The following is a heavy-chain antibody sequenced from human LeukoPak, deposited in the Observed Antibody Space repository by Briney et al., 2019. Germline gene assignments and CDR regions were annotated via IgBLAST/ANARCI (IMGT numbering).Heavy chain of an antibody. CDR1: GFTFSDQS. CDR2: ISGSSDSI. Sequence: GGSLRLSFVASGFTFSDQSMNWVRQVPGKGLEWLSYISGSSDSIDYADSVKGRFAISRDNAKNSLYLQMDSLRAEDTAVYYCARGPASGAWLIDYWGQGILVTVSS. V-gene: IGHV3-48*04. D-gene: IGHD6-19*01. J-gene: IGHJ4*02. CDR3: ARGPASGAWLIDY.